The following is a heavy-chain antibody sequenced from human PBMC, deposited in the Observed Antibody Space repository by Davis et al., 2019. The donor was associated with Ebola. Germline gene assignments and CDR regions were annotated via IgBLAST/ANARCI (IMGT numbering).Heavy chain of an antibody. CDR2: IYYSGST. D-gene: IGHD6-13*01. Sequence: SETLSLTCTVSGGSISSSSYYWGWIRQPPGKGLEWIGSIYYSGSTYYNPSLKSRVTISVDTSKNQFSLKLSSVTAADTAVYYCARHGRAAGMSWFDPWGQGALVTVSS. J-gene: IGHJ5*02. CDR1: GGSISSSSYY. V-gene: IGHV4-39*01. CDR3: ARHGRAAGMSWFDP.